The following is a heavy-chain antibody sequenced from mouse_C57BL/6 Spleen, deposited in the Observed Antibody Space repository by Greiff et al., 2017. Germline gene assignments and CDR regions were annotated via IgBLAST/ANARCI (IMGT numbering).Heavy chain of an antibody. CDR1: GYSFTDYN. D-gene: IGHD1-1*01. CDR3: ARTTLDIYYGSSSSYFDV. J-gene: IGHJ1*03. V-gene: IGHV1-39*01. Sequence: EVQLQQPGPELVKPGASVKISCKASGYSFTDYNMNWVKQSNGKSLEWIGVINPNYGTTSYNQKFKGKATLTVDQSSSTAYMQLNSLTSEDSAVYYCARTTLDIYYGSSSSYFDVWGTGTTVTVSS. CDR2: INPNYGTT.